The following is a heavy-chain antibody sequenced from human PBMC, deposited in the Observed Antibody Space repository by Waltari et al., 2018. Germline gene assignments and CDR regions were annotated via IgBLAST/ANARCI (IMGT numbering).Heavy chain of an antibody. CDR1: GYTFTSYA. Sequence: QVQLVQSGAEVKKPGASVKVSCKASGYTFTSYAMHWVRQAPGQRVEWMGWINAGNGNTKMSQKCQGRVTITRDTSASTAYMELSSLRAEDTAVYYCARDRGFWSGYLDYWGQGTLVTVSS. CDR3: ARDRGFWSGYLDY. D-gene: IGHD3-3*01. CDR2: INAGNGNT. J-gene: IGHJ4*02. V-gene: IGHV1-3*01.